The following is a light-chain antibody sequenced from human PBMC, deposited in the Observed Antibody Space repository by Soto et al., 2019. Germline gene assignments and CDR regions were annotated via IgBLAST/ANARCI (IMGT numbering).Light chain of an antibody. J-gene: IGKJ5*01. Sequence: XILSTYSSGTLSLSPEERATVSWSASESVSSSSLAWYQKKPGQAPRLLMHGAYSRATGIPDRFSGSGSGADFTLTISRVEPEDFAVYYCQNYGTSPEVTVGQGTQLEIK. V-gene: IGKV3-20*01. CDR3: QNYGTSPEVT. CDR2: GAY. CDR1: ESVSSSS.